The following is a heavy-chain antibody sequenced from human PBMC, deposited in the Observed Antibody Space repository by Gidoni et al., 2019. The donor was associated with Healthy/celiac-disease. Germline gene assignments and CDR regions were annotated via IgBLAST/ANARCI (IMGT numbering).Heavy chain of an antibody. CDR2: IRSKAYGGTT. V-gene: IGHV3-49*02. Sequence: APGKGLEWVGFIRSKAYGGTTEYAASVKGRFTISRDDSKSIAYLQMNSLKTEDTAVYYCTRDTYYDTPDYWGQGTLVTVSS. J-gene: IGHJ4*02. D-gene: IGHD3-9*01. CDR3: TRDTYYDTPDY.